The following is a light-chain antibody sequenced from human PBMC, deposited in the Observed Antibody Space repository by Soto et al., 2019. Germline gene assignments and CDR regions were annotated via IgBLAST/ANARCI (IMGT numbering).Light chain of an antibody. CDR1: QTVGKNY. J-gene: IGKJ1*01. CDR2: GAS. CDR3: QQYDSTPRT. V-gene: IGKV3-20*01. Sequence: IVLTQSPVTLSVSPGDGATLSCRASQTVGKNYLAWYQQRPGQAPRLLIHGASSRATCIPDRIIGSGSATEFTLTIGRLEPEDFAVYYCQQYDSTPRTFGQGTKVDTK.